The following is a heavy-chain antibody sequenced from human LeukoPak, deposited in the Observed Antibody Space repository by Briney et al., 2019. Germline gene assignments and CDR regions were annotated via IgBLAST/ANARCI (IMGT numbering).Heavy chain of an antibody. J-gene: IGHJ4*02. D-gene: IGHD2-8*02. CDR1: GYNFITYL. Sequence: GESLKISCEGSGYNFITYLITRVRQMPGKGLGWIGRIDPRDSYTNYSPSFQDHVTISADMSISTAYLQWSSPKASDTAIYYCARGPGRCTGGICYFDYWGQGTLVTVSS. CDR3: ARGPGRCTGGICYFDY. V-gene: IGHV5-10-1*01. CDR2: IDPRDSYT.